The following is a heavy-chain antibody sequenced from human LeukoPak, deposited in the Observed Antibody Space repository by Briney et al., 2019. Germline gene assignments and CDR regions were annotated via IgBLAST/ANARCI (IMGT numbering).Heavy chain of an antibody. J-gene: IGHJ4*02. V-gene: IGHV3-23*01. CDR1: GFTFSTYA. Sequence: GGSLRLSCAPSGFTFSTYAMNCGRRAPGKGLEWVSAISNSGNTTYYADSVTGRFTISRDKSKNTLYLQMTSLRAEDTAVYYFAKQVPSTAAGTGYYYPRYFDYWGQGTLVSVSS. CDR3: AKQVPSTAAGTGYYYPRYFDY. D-gene: IGHD3-22*01. CDR2: ISNSGNTT.